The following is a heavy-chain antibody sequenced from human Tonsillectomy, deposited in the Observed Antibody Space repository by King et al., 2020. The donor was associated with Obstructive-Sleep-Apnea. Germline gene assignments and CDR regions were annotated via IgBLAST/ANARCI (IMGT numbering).Heavy chain of an antibody. J-gene: IGHJ4*02. Sequence: VQLQESGPGLVKPSETLSLTCTVSGGSISSYYWSWLRPPPGKGLEWIGYIYYSGSTNYNPSLKSRVTISVDTSKNQFSLKLSSVTAADTAVYYCARDLVSSSWDYFDYWGQGTLVTVSS. CDR3: ARDLVSSSWDYFDY. D-gene: IGHD6-13*01. V-gene: IGHV4-59*01. CDR1: GGSISSYY. CDR2: IYYSGST.